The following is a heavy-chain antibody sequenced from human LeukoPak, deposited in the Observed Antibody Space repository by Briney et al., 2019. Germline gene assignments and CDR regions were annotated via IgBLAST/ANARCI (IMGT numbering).Heavy chain of an antibody. CDR3: ARVRDAPYYFEY. Sequence: PSETLSLTCTVSGGSISGYYWSWVRQPPGKGLEWIGYIYYSGSTNYNPSLRSRVTMSVDTSKNPFSLRLSSVTAADTAVYYCARVRDAPYYFEYWGQGTLVTVSS. J-gene: IGHJ4*02. CDR2: IYYSGST. CDR1: GGSISGYY. D-gene: IGHD2-21*02. V-gene: IGHV4-59*01.